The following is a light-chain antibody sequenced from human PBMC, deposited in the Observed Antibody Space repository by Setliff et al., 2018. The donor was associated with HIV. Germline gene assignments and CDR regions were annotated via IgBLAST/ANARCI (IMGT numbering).Light chain of an antibody. CDR3: QQYGASPIT. V-gene: IGKV3-20*01. CDR2: GAS. CDR1: QTIASSN. J-gene: IGKJ5*01. Sequence: SPGTLSLSPGERATLSCRASQTIASSNLAWYQQKLGQAPRLLIYGASTRATGIPDRFSGSGSGTDFTLTISRLELEEFAVYYCQQYGASPITFGQGTRLEIK.